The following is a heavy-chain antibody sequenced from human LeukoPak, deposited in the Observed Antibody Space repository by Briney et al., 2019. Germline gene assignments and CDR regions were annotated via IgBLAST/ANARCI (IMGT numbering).Heavy chain of an antibody. J-gene: IGHJ6*02. V-gene: IGHV1-2*06. CDR2: INPNSGGT. CDR1: GYTFTGYY. D-gene: IGHD5-18*01. CDR3: ARWRRAMGGPYYYYGMDV. Sequence: ASVKVSCKASGYTFTGYYMHWVRQAPGQGLEWMGRINPNSGGTNYAQKFQGRVTMTRDTSISTAYMELSRLRSDDTAVYYCARWRRAMGGPYYYYGMDVWGQGTTVTVSS.